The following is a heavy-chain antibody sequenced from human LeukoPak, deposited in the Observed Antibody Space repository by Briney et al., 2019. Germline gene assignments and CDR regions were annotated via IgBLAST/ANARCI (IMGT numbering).Heavy chain of an antibody. J-gene: IGHJ4*02. CDR2: INHSGST. V-gene: IGHV4-34*01. CDR1: GGSFSGYY. Sequence: SETLSLTCAVYGGSFSGYYWSWIRQPPGKGLGWIGEINHSGSTNYNPSLKSRVTISVDTSKNQFSLKLSSVTAADTAVYYCARGSSWYGRPFDYWGQGTLVTVSS. D-gene: IGHD6-13*01. CDR3: ARGSSWYGRPFDY.